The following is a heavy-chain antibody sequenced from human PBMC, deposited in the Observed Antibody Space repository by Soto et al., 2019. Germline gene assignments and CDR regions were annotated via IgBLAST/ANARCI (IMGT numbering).Heavy chain of an antibody. D-gene: IGHD3-22*01. V-gene: IGHV1-2*02. Sequence: QVPLVQSGAEVKKPGASVKVSCKASGYTFTGYYMHWVRQAPGQGLEWMGWINPNSGGTNYAQKFQGRVTMTRDTSISTAYMELSRLRSDDTAVYYCARRDYYDSSGSANFDYWGQGTLVTVSS. CDR1: GYTFTGYY. CDR3: ARRDYYDSSGSANFDY. J-gene: IGHJ4*02. CDR2: INPNSGGT.